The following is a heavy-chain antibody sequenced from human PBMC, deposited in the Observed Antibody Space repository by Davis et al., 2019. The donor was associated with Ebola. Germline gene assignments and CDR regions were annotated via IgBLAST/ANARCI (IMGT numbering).Heavy chain of an antibody. J-gene: IGHJ4*02. CDR3: AKDSGLDTMPPDY. D-gene: IGHD3-10*01. CDR2: ITFDGSGQ. CDR1: GFNFREYG. V-gene: IGHV3-30*18. Sequence: GESLKISCAASGFNFREYGIHWVRQAPGKGLEWVSVITFDGSGQYYGDSVKGRFTISRDNSKNTLYLQMNSLRAEDTAVYYCAKDSGLDTMPPDYWGQGTLVTVSS.